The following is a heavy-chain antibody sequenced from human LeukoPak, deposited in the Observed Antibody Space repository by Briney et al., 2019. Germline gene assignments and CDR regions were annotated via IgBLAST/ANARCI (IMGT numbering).Heavy chain of an antibody. Sequence: GESLKISCKVSGYRFTTDWISWVRQMPGKGLEWMGRIDPSDSYTSYSPSFQGHVTISADKSISTAYLQWSSLKASDTAMYYCARLADAAVTGSSFDYWGQGTLVTVSS. J-gene: IGHJ4*02. CDR3: ARLADAAVTGSSFDY. CDR2: IDPSDSYT. D-gene: IGHD6-19*01. CDR1: GYRFTTDW. V-gene: IGHV5-10-1*01.